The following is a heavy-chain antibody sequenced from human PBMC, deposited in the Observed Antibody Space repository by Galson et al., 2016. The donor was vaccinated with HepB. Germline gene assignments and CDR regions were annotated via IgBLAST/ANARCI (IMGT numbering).Heavy chain of an antibody. Sequence: SVKVSCKASGGSFRTYAISWVRQAPGQGPEWMGGIIPIFGTANYSHNFQGRVTISADESTSTAYMELSSLRSADTAVYYCATPTELSYCGGDCYSPNAFDVWGQGTILTVSS. CDR3: ATPTELSYCGGDCYSPNAFDV. J-gene: IGHJ3*01. CDR2: IIPIFGTA. V-gene: IGHV1-69*13. D-gene: IGHD2-21*02. CDR1: GGSFRTYA.